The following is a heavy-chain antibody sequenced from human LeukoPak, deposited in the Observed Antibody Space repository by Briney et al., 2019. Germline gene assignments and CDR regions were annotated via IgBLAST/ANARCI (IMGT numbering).Heavy chain of an antibody. CDR3: AREEVGYGDYLY. V-gene: IGHV4-61*05. J-gene: IGHJ4*02. D-gene: IGHD4-17*01. CDR2: IYYSGST. CDR1: GGSISSSSYY. Sequence: PSETLSLTCTVSGGSISSSSYYWGWIRQPPGKGLEWIGYIYYSGSTNYNPSLKSRVTISVDTSKNQFSLKLSSVTAADTAVYYCAREEVGYGDYLYWGQGTLVTVSS.